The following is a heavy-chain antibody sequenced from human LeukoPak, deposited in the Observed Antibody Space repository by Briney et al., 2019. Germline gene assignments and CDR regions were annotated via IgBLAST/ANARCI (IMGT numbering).Heavy chain of an antibody. CDR3: ARNLIPEQLVLNL. Sequence: ASVKVSCKASGYTFTSYDINWVRQATGQGLEWMGWMNPNSGNTGYAQKFQGRVTITRNTSISTAYMELSSLRSEDTAVYYCARNLIPEQLVLNLWGQGTLVTVSS. CDR2: MNPNSGNT. J-gene: IGHJ5*02. D-gene: IGHD6-13*01. CDR1: GYTFTSYD. V-gene: IGHV1-8*03.